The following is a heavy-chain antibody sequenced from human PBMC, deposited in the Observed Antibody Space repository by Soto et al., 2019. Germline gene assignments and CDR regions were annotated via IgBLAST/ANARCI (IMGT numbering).Heavy chain of an antibody. CDR1: GFTFSSYA. CDR2: ISGSGGST. CDR3: ANLVVTPGPYGMDV. V-gene: IGHV3-23*01. D-gene: IGHD2-2*01. Sequence: LRLSCAASGFTFSSYAMSWVRQAPGKGLEWVSAISGSGGSTYYADSVKGRFTISRDNSKNTLYLQMNSLRAEDTAVYYCANLVVTPGPYGMDVWGQGTTVTVSS. J-gene: IGHJ6*02.